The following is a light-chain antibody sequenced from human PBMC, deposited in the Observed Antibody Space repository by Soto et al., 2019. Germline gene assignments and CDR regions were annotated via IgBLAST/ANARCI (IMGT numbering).Light chain of an antibody. J-gene: IGLJ1*01. CDR3: SSYTSSSLYV. CDR2: DVS. CDR1: SSNVGGYNY. Sequence: QSALTQPASVSGSPGQSITISCNETSSNVGGYNYVSWYQQHPGKAPKLMIYDVSNRPSGVSNRFSGSKSGNTASLNISGLQAEDEADYYCSSYTSSSLYVFGTGTKLTVL. V-gene: IGLV2-14*01.